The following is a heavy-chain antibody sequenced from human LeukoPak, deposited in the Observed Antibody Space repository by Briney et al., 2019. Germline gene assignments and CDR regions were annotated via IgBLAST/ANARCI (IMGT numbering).Heavy chain of an antibody. V-gene: IGHV3-21*01. D-gene: IGHD1-20*01. CDR2: ISSSSSYI. CDR1: GFTFSRYS. CDR3: AREMYNWNYVDY. J-gene: IGHJ4*02. Sequence: GGSLRLSCAASGFTFSRYSLNWVRQAPGKGLEWGSSISSSSSYIYYADSVKGRFTISRDNAKNSLYLQMNSLRAEDTAVYYCAREMYNWNYVDYWGQGTLVTVSS.